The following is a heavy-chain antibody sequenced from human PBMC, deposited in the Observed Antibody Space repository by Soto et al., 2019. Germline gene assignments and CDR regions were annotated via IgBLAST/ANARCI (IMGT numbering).Heavy chain of an antibody. CDR3: ARATYYDFWSGPGYYYYGMDV. V-gene: IGHV4-59*01. J-gene: IGHJ6*02. CDR2: IYYSGST. Sequence: SETLSLTCTVSGGSISSYYLSWIRQPPGKGLEWIGYIYYSGSTNYNPSLKSRVTISVDTSKNQFSLKLSSVTAADTAVYYCARATYYDFWSGPGYYYYGMDVWGQGTTVTVSS. CDR1: GGSISSYY. D-gene: IGHD3-3*01.